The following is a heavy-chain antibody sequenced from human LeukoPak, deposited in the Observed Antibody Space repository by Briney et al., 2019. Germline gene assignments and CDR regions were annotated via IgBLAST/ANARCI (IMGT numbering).Heavy chain of an antibody. J-gene: IGHJ4*02. V-gene: IGHV5-51*01. CDR2: IYPANSHI. D-gene: IGHD3-16*01. Sequence: GESLQISCKGSGYSFTNYWIAWVRQMPGKGLEWMGMIYPANSHIKYSPSFRGQVTISADKSINTAYLHWSSLTASDTAIYYCARHNCYDSWGQGTLVTVSS. CDR3: ARHNCYDS. CDR1: GYSFTNYW.